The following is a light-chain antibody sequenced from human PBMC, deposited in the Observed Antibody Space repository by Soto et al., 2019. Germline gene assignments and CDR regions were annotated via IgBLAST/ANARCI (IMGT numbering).Light chain of an antibody. Sequence: DLQMTQSPSSLSASVGDRVTITCRASQGIRTYLNWYQQKPGKAPNLLIYDASSLQSGVPSRFSGSGSGADFTLTISSLQPEDSAVYYCQQSYSPPFTFGPGTKVNIK. CDR3: QQSYSPPFT. CDR2: DAS. CDR1: QGIRTY. V-gene: IGKV1-39*01. J-gene: IGKJ3*01.